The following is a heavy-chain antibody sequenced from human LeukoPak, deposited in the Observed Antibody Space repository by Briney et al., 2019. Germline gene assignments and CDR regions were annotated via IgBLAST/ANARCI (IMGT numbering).Heavy chain of an antibody. CDR2: IYHSGST. Sequence: SETLSLTCAVSGYSISSGYYWGWIRQPPGKGLEWIGSIYHSGSTYYNPSLKSRVTISVDTSNNQFSLKLSSVTAADTAVYYCARDSVSKYCSGGRCDTYYFDYWGQGTLVTVSS. CDR3: ARDSVSKYCSGGRCDTYYFDY. V-gene: IGHV4-38-2*02. J-gene: IGHJ4*02. D-gene: IGHD2-15*01. CDR1: GYSISSGYY.